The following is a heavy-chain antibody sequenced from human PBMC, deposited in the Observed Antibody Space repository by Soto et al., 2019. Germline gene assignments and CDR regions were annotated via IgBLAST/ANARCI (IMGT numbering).Heavy chain of an antibody. V-gene: IGHV1-3*01. CDR1: GYTFTSYA. CDR3: ARSKHYDFWSGYYFDY. D-gene: IGHD3-3*01. J-gene: IGHJ4*02. Sequence: GASVKVSCKASGYTFTSYAMHWVRQAPGQRLEWMGWINAGNGNTKYSQKFQGRVTITRDTSASTAYMELSSLRSEDTAVYYCARSKHYDFWSGYYFDYWGQGTLVTVSS. CDR2: INAGNGNT.